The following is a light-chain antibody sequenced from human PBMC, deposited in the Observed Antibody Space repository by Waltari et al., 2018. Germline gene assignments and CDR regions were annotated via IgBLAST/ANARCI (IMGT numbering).Light chain of an antibody. CDR3: CSYSGDNSFL. CDR2: DVN. V-gene: IGLV2-8*01. J-gene: IGLJ2*01. CDR1: SSDVGKDKY. Sequence: QSALTQPPSASGSPGQSVTISCTGASSDVGKDKYVSWYQQHPGKAPKLIISDVNTRPSGVPDRFSGSKSGNTASLTVSGLQAEDEADYFCCSYSGDNSFLFGGGTKLTVL.